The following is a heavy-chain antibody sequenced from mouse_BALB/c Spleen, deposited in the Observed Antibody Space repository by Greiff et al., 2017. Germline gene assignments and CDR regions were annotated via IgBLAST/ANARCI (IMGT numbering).Heavy chain of an antibody. CDR2: ISSGSSTI. J-gene: IGHJ2*01. Sequence: EVMLVESGGGLVQPGGSRKLSCAASGFTFSSFGMHWVRQAPEKGLEWVAYISSGSSTIYYADTVKGRFTISRDNPKNTLFLQMTSLRSEDTAMYYCARSSAYGNYFDNWGQGTPPPVSS. D-gene: IGHD2-10*02. CDR3: ARSSAYGNYFDN. CDR1: GFTFSSFG. V-gene: IGHV5-17*02.